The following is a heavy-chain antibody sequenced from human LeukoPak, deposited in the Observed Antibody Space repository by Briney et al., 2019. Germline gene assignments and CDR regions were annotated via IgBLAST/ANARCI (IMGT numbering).Heavy chain of an antibody. CDR2: IYSGGST. CDR1: GFTVSSNY. Sequence: GGSLRLSCAASGFTVSSNYMSWVRQAPGKGLEWVSVIYSGGSTYYADSVKGRFTISRDNAKNSLYLQMNSLRAEDAAVYYCARAGSSGWSYFQHWGQGTLVTVSS. J-gene: IGHJ1*01. CDR3: ARAGSSGWSYFQH. D-gene: IGHD6-19*01. V-gene: IGHV3-53*01.